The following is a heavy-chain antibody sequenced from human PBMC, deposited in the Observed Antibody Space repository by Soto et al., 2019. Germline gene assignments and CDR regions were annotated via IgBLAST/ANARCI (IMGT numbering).Heavy chain of an antibody. D-gene: IGHD6-6*01. CDR1: GGTFSSYT. V-gene: IGHV1-69*02. CDR2: IIPILGIA. J-gene: IGHJ4*02. Sequence: QVQLVQSGAEVKKPGSSVKDSCKASGGTFSSYTISWVRQAPGQGLEWMGRIIPILGIANYAQKFQGRVTITADKSTSTAYMELSSLRSEDTAVYYCARLYSSSSPSDADFDYWGQGTLVTVSS. CDR3: ARLYSSSSPSDADFDY.